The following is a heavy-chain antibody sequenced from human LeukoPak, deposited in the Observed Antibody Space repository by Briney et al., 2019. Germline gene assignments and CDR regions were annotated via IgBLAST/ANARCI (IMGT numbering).Heavy chain of an antibody. J-gene: IGHJ4*02. Sequence: GGSLRLSCAGSGFTFRSHSMTWVRQAPGKGLEWVSSISSSSSYIYYADSVKGRFTISRDNSKNTLYLQMNSLRAEDTAVYYCARDPSFSGSSTFDYWGQGTLVTVSS. CDR1: GFTFRSHS. V-gene: IGHV3-21*01. D-gene: IGHD1-26*01. CDR2: ISSSSSYI. CDR3: ARDPSFSGSSTFDY.